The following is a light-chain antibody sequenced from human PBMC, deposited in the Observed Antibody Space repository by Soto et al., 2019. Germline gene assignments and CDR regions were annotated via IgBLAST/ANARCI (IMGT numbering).Light chain of an antibody. J-gene: IGKJ1*01. CDR2: GAS. CDR1: QSVSSN. CDR3: QQYGSSPRT. V-gene: IGKV3-20*01. Sequence: EIVMTQSPATLSVSPVERATLSCMTIQSVSSNLAWYQQKPGQAPRLLIYGASSRATGIPDRFSGSGSGTDFTVTISRLEPEDFAVYYCQQYGSSPRTCGQGTKGDI.